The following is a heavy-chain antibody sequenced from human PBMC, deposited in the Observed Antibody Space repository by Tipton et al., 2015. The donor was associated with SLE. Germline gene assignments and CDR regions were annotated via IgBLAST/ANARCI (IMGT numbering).Heavy chain of an antibody. J-gene: IGHJ6*03. V-gene: IGHV3-9*01. CDR3: ARDPAGPYYYYMDV. D-gene: IGHD6-13*01. CDR1: GFTFDDYV. CDR2: ISWNSGSI. Sequence: SLRLSCAASGFTFDDYVMHWVRQAPGKGLEWVSGISWNSGSIGYADSVKGRFTISRDNSKNTLYLQMNTLRVEDTAVYYCARDPAGPYYYYMDVWGKGTTVTVSS.